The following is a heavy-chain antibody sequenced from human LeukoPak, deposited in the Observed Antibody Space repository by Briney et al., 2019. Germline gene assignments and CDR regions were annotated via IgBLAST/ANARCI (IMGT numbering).Heavy chain of an antibody. D-gene: IGHD1-1*01. V-gene: IGHV4-59*11. J-gene: IGHJ4*02. CDR3: ARYDDETSFDY. Sequence: SETLSLTCTVSGGSISSHYWSWIRQPPGKELEWIGYIYYSGSTNYNPSLKSRVTISVDTSKNQFSLKLSSVTAADTAVYYCARYDDETSFDYWGQGTLVTVSS. CDR2: IYYSGST. CDR1: GGSISSHY.